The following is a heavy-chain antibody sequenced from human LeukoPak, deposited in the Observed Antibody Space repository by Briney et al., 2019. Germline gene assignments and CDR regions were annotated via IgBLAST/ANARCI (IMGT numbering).Heavy chain of an antibody. D-gene: IGHD2-21*02. CDR3: ARDQQLSYCGGDWYPAN. V-gene: IGHV4-61*02. CDR1: GGSISSGSYF. Sequence: PSQTLSLTCTVSGGSISSGSYFWSWIRQPAGKGLEWIGRIYTSGSTDYNPSLQSRVTMSVDTSKNQFSLKLNSVTAADTAVYYCARDQQLSYCGGDWYPANWGQGTLVTVSS. CDR2: IYTSGST. J-gene: IGHJ4*02.